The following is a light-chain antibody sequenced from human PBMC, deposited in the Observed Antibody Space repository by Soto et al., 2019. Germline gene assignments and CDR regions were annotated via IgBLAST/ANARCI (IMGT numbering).Light chain of an antibody. CDR1: QSVDSN. V-gene: IGKV3-20*01. Sequence: IGMTQSHSTLSVSPGGGATLSRRASQSVDSNLAWYQQKPGQTPRLLIYGASTRPTGIPARFSGSGSGTDSTLTISRLEPEDFAVYYCQQYGSSPGTFGQGTKVDNK. CDR3: QQYGSSPGT. J-gene: IGKJ1*01. CDR2: GAS.